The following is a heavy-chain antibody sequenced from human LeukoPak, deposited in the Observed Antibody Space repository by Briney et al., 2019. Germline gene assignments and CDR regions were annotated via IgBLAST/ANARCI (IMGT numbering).Heavy chain of an antibody. CDR3: ARDKGLRYFDWLANWFDP. CDR2: IKQDGSEK. J-gene: IGHJ5*02. CDR1: GFPFSSYW. V-gene: IGHV3-7*01. D-gene: IGHD3-9*01. Sequence: GSLRLSCAASGFPFSSYWMSWVRQAPGKGLEWVANIKQDGSEKYYVDSVKGRFTISRDNAKNSLYLQMNSLRAEDTAVYYCARDKGLRYFDWLANWFDPWGQGTLVTVSS.